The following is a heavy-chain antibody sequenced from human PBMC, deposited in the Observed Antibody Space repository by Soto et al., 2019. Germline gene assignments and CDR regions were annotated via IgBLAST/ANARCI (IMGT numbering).Heavy chain of an antibody. Sequence: GASLKISCQGSGYSFTSYWIGWVRQMPGKGLEWMGIIYPGDSDTRYSPSFQGQVTISADKSISTAYLQWSSLKASDTAMYYCARHGAITIFGVVYSGMDVWGQGTTVTVSS. J-gene: IGHJ6*02. D-gene: IGHD3-3*01. CDR3: ARHGAITIFGVVYSGMDV. CDR1: GYSFTSYW. V-gene: IGHV5-51*01. CDR2: IYPGDSDT.